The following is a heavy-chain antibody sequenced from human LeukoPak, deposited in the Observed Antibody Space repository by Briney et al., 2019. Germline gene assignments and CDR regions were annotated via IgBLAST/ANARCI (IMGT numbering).Heavy chain of an antibody. D-gene: IGHD3-22*01. CDR2: IYYSGST. Sequence: SETLSLTCTVSGGSISSSSYYWGWIRQPPGKGLEWIGSIYYSGSTYYNPSLKSRVTISVDTSKNQFSLKLSSVTAADTAVYYCATDRGYYDSSGYVNWFDPWGQGTLVTVSS. V-gene: IGHV4-39*07. CDR3: ATDRGYYDSSGYVNWFDP. J-gene: IGHJ5*02. CDR1: GGSISSSSYY.